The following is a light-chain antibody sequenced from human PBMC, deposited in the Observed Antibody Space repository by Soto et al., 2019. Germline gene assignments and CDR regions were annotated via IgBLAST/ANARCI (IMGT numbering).Light chain of an antibody. V-gene: IGKV3-20*01. CDR3: QQHGTSPLN. Sequence: EIVLTQSPGTLSLSPGEGATLSCRASQTVTNNYLTWYQQKPGQAPRLVSYGASSRATGIPDRFSGSGSGTDFTLTISRLEPEDFAVYYCQQHGTSPLNCGGGTKLAIK. J-gene: IGKJ4*01. CDR1: QTVTNNY. CDR2: GAS.